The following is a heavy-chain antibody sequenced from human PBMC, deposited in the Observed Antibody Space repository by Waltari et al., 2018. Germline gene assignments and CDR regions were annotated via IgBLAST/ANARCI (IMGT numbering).Heavy chain of an antibody. CDR1: GYTFTSYG. CDR3: ARDSHYYDSSGYPDY. D-gene: IGHD3-22*01. V-gene: IGHV1-18*01. CDR2: ISAYNGNT. J-gene: IGHJ4*02. Sequence: QVQLVQSGAEVKKPGASVKVSCKASGYTFTSYGLSWVRQAPGQGLEWMGWISAYNGNTNYAQKLQGRVTMTTDTSTSTAYMELRSLRSDDTAVYYCARDSHYYDSSGYPDYWGQGTLVTVSS.